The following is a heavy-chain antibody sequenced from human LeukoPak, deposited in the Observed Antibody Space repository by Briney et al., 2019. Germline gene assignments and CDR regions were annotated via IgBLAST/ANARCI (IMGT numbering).Heavy chain of an antibody. D-gene: IGHD3-10*01. CDR2: IIPMFGTP. CDR3: ARGLLWFGELGY. Sequence: SVKVSCKASGDTFSTYAIRWVRQAPGQGLEWMGGIIPMFGTPNYAQKFQGRVTITANKSTSTAYMELRSLRSEDTAVYYCARGLLWFGELGYWGQGTLVTVSS. CDR1: GDTFSTYA. J-gene: IGHJ4*02. V-gene: IGHV1-69*06.